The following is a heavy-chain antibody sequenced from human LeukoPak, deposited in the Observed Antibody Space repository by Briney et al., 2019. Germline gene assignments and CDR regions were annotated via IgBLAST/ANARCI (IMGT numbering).Heavy chain of an antibody. CDR2: IYTSGST. J-gene: IGHJ4*02. CDR3: ASYYFGSGSYPYFDY. Sequence: SETLSLTCTVSGGSISTYYWSWIRQPAGKGLEWIGRIYTSGSTNYNPSLKSRVTMSLDTSKNQFSLKLSSVTAADTAVYFCASYYFGSGSYPYFDYWGQGTLVTVSS. CDR1: GGSISTYY. V-gene: IGHV4-4*07. D-gene: IGHD3-10*01.